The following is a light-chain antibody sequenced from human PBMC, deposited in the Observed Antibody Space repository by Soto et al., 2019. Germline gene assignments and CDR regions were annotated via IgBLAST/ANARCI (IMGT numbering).Light chain of an antibody. CDR2: GAS. V-gene: IGKV3-15*01. J-gene: IGKJ2*01. Sequence: EIILTQSPASLSVSPGERATLSCRASQSVNNNLAWYQQKPGQAPRLLIYGASKRATGIPGRVRCSVSGTAFPLTITRLQFENFAVYFGQQDNKLPQDTLGQGNQRENK. CDR1: QSVNNN. CDR3: QQDNKLPQDT.